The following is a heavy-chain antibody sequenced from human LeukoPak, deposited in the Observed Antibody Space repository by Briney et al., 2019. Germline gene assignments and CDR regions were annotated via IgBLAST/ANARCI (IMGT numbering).Heavy chain of an antibody. CDR2: ISYDGSNK. Sequence: PGGSLRLSCAASGFTFSSYGMHWVRQAPGEGLEWVAVISYDGSNKYYADSVKGRFTISRDNSKNTLYLQMNSLRAEDTAVYYCAKDLYYYDSSGYSAWGQGTLVTVSS. CDR3: AKDLYYYDSSGYSA. CDR1: GFTFSSYG. D-gene: IGHD3-22*01. V-gene: IGHV3-30*18. J-gene: IGHJ5*02.